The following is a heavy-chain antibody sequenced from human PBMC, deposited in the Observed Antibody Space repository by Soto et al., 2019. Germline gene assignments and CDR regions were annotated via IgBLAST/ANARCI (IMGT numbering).Heavy chain of an antibody. D-gene: IGHD2-15*01. J-gene: IGHJ6*03. CDR2: ISSSSSYI. V-gene: IGHV3-21*01. CDR1: GFTFSSYS. Sequence: GGSLRLSCAASGFTFSSYSMNWVRQAPGKGLEWVSSISSSSSYIYYADSVKGRFTISRDNAKNSLYLQMNSLRAEDTAVYYCARDEWVGYYMDVWGKGTTVTVSS. CDR3: ARDEWVGYYMDV.